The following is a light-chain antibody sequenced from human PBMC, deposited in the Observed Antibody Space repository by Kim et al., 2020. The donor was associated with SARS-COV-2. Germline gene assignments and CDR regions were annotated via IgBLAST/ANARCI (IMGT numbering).Light chain of an antibody. V-gene: IGLV6-57*01. CDR1: SGSIASNY. CDR3: QSYDSSSWV. J-gene: IGLJ3*02. CDR2: DDN. Sequence: LTQPHSVSESPGKTVTISCTRSSGSIASNYVQWYQQRPGSSPSTVIYDDNQRPSGVPDRFSGSIDSSSNSASLTISGLKTEDEADYYCQSYDSSSWVFGGGTKVTVL.